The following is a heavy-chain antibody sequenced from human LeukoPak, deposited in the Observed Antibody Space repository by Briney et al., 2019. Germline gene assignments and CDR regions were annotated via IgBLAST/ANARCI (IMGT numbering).Heavy chain of an antibody. J-gene: IGHJ3*02. Sequence: GGSLRLSCAAPGMTFSSFWMSWVRQAPGKGLEWVAHIKPDVSEKYYLDSVKGRFTVSRDNAKNSLYLQMNSLRAEDTAVYYCARYDRTALDAFDIWGQGTMVTVSS. CDR1: GMTFSSFW. CDR2: IKPDVSEK. V-gene: IGHV3-7*01. D-gene: IGHD3-22*01. CDR3: ARYDRTALDAFDI.